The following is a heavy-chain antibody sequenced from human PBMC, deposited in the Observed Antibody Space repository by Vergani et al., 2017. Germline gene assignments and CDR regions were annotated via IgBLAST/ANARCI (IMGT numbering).Heavy chain of an antibody. J-gene: IGHJ1*01. Sequence: QVHLVESGGGVFQLGRSLGSSGVAFGFTSGFYGRHGSGRARGKGLEWVAVISYDGRQKYYADSVKGRFTISRDNSKSTLYLQMNSLRTEDTAVYYCATKSCGTPGCQIGYFREWGQGTLVTVSS. D-gene: IGHD1-1*01. CDR3: ATKSCGTPGCQIGYFRE. V-gene: IGHV3-30*03. CDR2: ISYDGRQK. CDR1: GFTSGFYG.